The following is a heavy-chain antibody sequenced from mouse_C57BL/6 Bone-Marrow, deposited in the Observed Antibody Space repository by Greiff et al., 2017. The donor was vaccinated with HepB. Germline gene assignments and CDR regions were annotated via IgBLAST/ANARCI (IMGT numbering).Heavy chain of an antibody. CDR3: AGNYGDLGEFAY. CDR1: GYTFTSYW. V-gene: IGHV1-52*01. Sequence: QVQLHQPGAELVRPGSSVKLSCKASGYTFTSYWMHWVKQRPIQGLEWIGNIDPSDSETHYNQKFKDKATLTVDKSSSTAYMQLSSLTSEDSAVYYCAGNYGDLGEFAYWGQGTLVTVSA. CDR2: IDPSDSET. J-gene: IGHJ3*01. D-gene: IGHD2-13*01.